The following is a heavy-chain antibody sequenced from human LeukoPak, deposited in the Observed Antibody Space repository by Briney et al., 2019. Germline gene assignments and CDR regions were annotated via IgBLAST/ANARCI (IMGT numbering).Heavy chain of an antibody. J-gene: IGHJ4*02. V-gene: IGHV4-34*01. CDR2: INHSGST. CDR3: AREKMRRYSYGYAH. D-gene: IGHD5-18*01. Sequence: SETLSLTCAVYGGXFSGYYCSWIRQPPGKGLEWIGDINHSGSTNYNSSLKSRVTISVDTSKNQFSLKLSSVTAADTAVYYCAREKMRRYSYGYAHWGQGTLVTVSS. CDR1: GGXFSGYY.